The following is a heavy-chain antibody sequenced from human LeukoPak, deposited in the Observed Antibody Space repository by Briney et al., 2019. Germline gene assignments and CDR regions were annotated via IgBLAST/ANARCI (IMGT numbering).Heavy chain of an antibody. D-gene: IGHD1-26*01. CDR3: ARLAKVGATNNDY. Sequence: PSETLSLTCTVSGGSISSSSYYWGWIRQPPGKGLEWIGCIYYSGSTYYNPSLKSRVTISVDTSKNQFSLKLSSVTAADTAVYYCARLAKVGATNNDYWGQGTLVTVSS. CDR1: GGSISSSSYY. J-gene: IGHJ4*02. CDR2: IYYSGST. V-gene: IGHV4-39*01.